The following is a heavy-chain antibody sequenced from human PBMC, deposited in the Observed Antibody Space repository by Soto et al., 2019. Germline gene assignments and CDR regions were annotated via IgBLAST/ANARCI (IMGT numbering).Heavy chain of an antibody. J-gene: IGHJ3*02. D-gene: IGHD3-22*01. CDR2: FIPIFGTA. V-gene: IGHV1-69*01. Sequence: QVQLVQSGAEVKKPGSSVKVSCKASGGTFSSYAISWVRQAPGQGLGWWGGFIPIFGTANYAQKFQGRVTITADESTSTAYMELSSLRSEDTAVYYCARRADYYDSSGYWPDAFDIWGQGTMVTVSS. CDR3: ARRADYYDSSGYWPDAFDI. CDR1: GGTFSSYA.